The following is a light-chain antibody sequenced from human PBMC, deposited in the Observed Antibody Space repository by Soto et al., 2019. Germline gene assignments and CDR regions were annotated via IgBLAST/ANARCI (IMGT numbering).Light chain of an antibody. J-gene: IGLJ2*01. CDR2: EVS. Sequence: QSALTQPASVSGSPGQSITISCTGTSSDVGTYKFVSWYQQHPGQDPKLMIYEVSERPSGISNRSSGSKSGNTASLTISGLQTEDEADYYCYSHATDYVLFGGGTKLTVL. CDR3: YSHATDYVL. V-gene: IGLV2-23*02. CDR1: SSDVGTYKF.